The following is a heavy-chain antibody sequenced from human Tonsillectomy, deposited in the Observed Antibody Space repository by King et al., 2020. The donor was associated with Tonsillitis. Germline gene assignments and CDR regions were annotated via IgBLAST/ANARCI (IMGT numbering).Heavy chain of an antibody. Sequence: VQLQESGPGLVKPSETLSLTCTVSGGSINSNYWSWIRQPPGKGLEWIGYIYYSGSTKYNPSLKSRVTISVETSKNQFSLKLSSVTAADTAVYYCARHAWGGFGEFDYYYMDVWGKGTTVTVSS. J-gene: IGHJ6*03. D-gene: IGHD3-10*01. CDR3: ARHAWGGFGEFDYYYMDV. CDR2: IYYSGST. CDR1: GGSINSNY. V-gene: IGHV4-59*08.